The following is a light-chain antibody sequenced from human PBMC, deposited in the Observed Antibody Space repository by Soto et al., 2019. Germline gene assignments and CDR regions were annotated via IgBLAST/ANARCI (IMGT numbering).Light chain of an antibody. J-gene: IGKJ3*01. CDR3: QHYGSALFT. CDR1: QSFSSSY. Sequence: EIVLTQSPGTLSLSPGERATLSCRASQSFSSSYLAWYQQNPGQAPRLLIYGASSRATGIPDMFSGIWSGTDFTLTISSLEPEDFAVYYCQHYGSALFTFGPGTKVDVK. CDR2: GAS. V-gene: IGKV3-20*01.